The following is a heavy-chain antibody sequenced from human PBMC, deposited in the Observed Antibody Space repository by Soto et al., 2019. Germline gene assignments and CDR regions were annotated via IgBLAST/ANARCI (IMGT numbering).Heavy chain of an antibody. J-gene: IGHJ4*02. Sequence: SETLSLTCTVSGGSISGFYWNWFRQPAGKGLEWIGRIHTGGTTNYKPPLRSRVTMSVDTSKNQFSLKLTSVTAADTAVYYCARISGGPIRWGQGTLVTVSS. CDR2: IHTGGTT. CDR1: GGSISGFY. CDR3: ARISGGPIR. V-gene: IGHV4-4*07.